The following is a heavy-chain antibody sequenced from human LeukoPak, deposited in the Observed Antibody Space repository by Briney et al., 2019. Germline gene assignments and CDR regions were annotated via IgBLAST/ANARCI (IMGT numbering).Heavy chain of an antibody. J-gene: IGHJ3*02. CDR1: GGSISSYY. Sequence: SETLSLTCTVSGGSISSYYWSWIRQPPGKGLEWIGYIYYSGSTNYNPSLKSRVTISVDTSKNQFSLKLSSVTAADTAVYYCAIRSYYYDSSGYYIGAFDIWGQGTMVTVSS. CDR2: IYYSGST. CDR3: AIRSYYYDSSGYYIGAFDI. D-gene: IGHD3-22*01. V-gene: IGHV4-59*08.